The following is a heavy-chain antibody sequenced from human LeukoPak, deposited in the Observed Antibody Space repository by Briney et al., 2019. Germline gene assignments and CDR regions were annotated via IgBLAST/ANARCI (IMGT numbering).Heavy chain of an antibody. CDR1: GFTFSGSA. J-gene: IGHJ6*02. CDR2: IRSKANSYAT. Sequence: GGSLRLSCAASGFTFSGSAMHWVRQASGKGLEWVGRIRSKANSYATAYAASVKGRFTISRDDSKNTAYLQMNSLKTEDTAVYYCTRQYRKVVPWYYYYGMDVWGQGTTVTVSS. V-gene: IGHV3-73*01. CDR3: TRQYRKVVPWYYYYGMDV. D-gene: IGHD3-22*01.